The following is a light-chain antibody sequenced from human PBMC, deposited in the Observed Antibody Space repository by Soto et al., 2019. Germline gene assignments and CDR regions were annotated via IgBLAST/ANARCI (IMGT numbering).Light chain of an antibody. CDR3: SSYAGSNNYV. CDR1: SSDVGGYNY. Sequence: QSALTQPPSASGSPGQSVTISCTGTSSDVGGYNYVSWYQQHPGKAPKLMIYEVSKRPSGVPDRFSGSKFGNTASLTVSGLQTEDEADYYCSSYAGSNNYVFGIGTKVTVL. CDR2: EVS. V-gene: IGLV2-8*01. J-gene: IGLJ1*01.